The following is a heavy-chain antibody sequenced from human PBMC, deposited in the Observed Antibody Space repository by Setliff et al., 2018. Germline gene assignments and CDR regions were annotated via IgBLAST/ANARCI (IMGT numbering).Heavy chain of an antibody. J-gene: IGHJ4*02. CDR3: ARGSLSGTTYPSDY. D-gene: IGHD1-7*01. CDR2: ISDSSIYI. CDR1: GFTFSTYS. Sequence: PGGSLRLSCAASGFTFSTYSMHWVRQAPGKGLEWVSSISDSSIYIYYVDSVKGRFTISRDNAQNSLYLQMDSLRAEGTAVYYCARGSLSGTTYPSDYWGQGTLVTVSS. V-gene: IGHV3-21*01.